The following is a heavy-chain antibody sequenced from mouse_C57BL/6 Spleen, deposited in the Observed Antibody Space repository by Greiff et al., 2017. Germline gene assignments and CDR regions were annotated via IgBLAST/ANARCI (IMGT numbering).Heavy chain of an antibody. CDR3: ARAVGLSFDY. J-gene: IGHJ2*01. V-gene: IGHV1-82*01. D-gene: IGHD4-1*01. Sequence: QVQLQQSGPELVKPGASVKISCKASGYAFSSSWMNWVKQRPGKGLEWIGRIYPGDGDTNYNGKFKGKATLTADKSSSTAYMQLSSLPSEDSAVYFCARAVGLSFDYWGQGTTLTVSS. CDR2: IYPGDGDT. CDR1: GYAFSSSW.